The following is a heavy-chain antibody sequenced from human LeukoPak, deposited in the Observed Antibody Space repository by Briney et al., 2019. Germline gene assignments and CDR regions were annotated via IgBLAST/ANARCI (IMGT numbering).Heavy chain of an antibody. CDR1: GGTFSSYA. J-gene: IGHJ4*02. CDR3: ARDYDAVTAMAIGGYDY. D-gene: IGHD5-18*01. CDR2: INTNTGNP. V-gene: IGHV7-4-1*02. Sequence: ASVKVSCKASGGTFSSYAISWVRQAPGQGLEWMGWINTNTGNPTYAQGFTGWFVFSLDTSVSTAYLQISSLKAEDTAVYYCARDYDAVTAMAIGGYDYWGQGTLVTVSS.